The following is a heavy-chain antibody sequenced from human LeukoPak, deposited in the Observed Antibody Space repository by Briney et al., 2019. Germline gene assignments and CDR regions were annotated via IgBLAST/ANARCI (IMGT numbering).Heavy chain of an antibody. Sequence: ASVKVSCKASGYAFINYGISWVRQAPGQGLEWMGWISADNGNTNYSQQRQGRVTMTTDTSTNTAYMELRSLRCDDTAVYYCARDRRGTSWFVYWGQGTLVTVSS. CDR1: GYAFINYG. CDR3: ARDRRGTSWFVY. J-gene: IGHJ5*01. D-gene: IGHD2-2*01. CDR2: ISADNGNT. V-gene: IGHV1-18*01.